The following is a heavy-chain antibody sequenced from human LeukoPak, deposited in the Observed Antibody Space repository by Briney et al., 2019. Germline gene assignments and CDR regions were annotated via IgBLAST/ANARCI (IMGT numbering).Heavy chain of an antibody. CDR3: AGASIVGATLSF. J-gene: IGHJ4*02. V-gene: IGHV3-30*01. CDR1: GFTFSSYA. D-gene: IGHD1-26*01. Sequence: GGSLRLSCAASGFTFSSYAMHWVRQAPGKGLEWVAVISYDGSNKYYADSVKGRFTISRDNSKNTLYLQMNSLRAEDTAVYYCAGASIVGATLSFWGQGTLVTVSS. CDR2: ISYDGSNK.